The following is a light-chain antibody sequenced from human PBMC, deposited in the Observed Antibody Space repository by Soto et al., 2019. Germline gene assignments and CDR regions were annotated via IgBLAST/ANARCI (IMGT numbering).Light chain of an antibody. V-gene: IGKV1-5*03. Sequence: DIQMTQSPSTLSASVGDRVTITCRASQSISSWLAWYQQKPGKAPKLLIYKASSIESGVPSRFSGSGSGTEFTLTISSLQTDDFATDYCQQYNSYSRTFGQGTQVEIK. CDR1: QSISSW. CDR2: KAS. CDR3: QQYNSYSRT. J-gene: IGKJ1*01.